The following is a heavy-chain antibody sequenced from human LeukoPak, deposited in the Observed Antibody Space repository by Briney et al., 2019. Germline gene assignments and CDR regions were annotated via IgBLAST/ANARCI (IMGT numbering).Heavy chain of an antibody. CDR2: IYSGGST. D-gene: IGHD4-17*01. V-gene: IGHV3-53*01. CDR1: GFTVSSNY. Sequence: GGSLRLSRAASGFTVSSNYMSWVRQAPGKGLEWVSVIYSGGSTYYADSVKGRFTISRDNSKNTLYLQMNSLRAEDTAVYYCARVGSHDYGDYVADYWGQGTLVTVSS. CDR3: ARVGSHDYGDYVADY. J-gene: IGHJ4*02.